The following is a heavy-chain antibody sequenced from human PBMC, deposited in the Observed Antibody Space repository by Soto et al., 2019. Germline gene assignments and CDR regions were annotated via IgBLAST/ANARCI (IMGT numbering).Heavy chain of an antibody. CDR1: GYTFTSYG. D-gene: IGHD6-6*01. Sequence: QVQLVQSGAEVKKPGASVKVSCKASGYTFTSYGISWVRQAPGQGLEWMGWISAYNGNTNYAQKLQGRATMTTDTSRSTAYMELRSLRSEDTAVYYCARSSGSAYWFDPWGQGTLVTVSS. CDR3: ARSSGSAYWFDP. V-gene: IGHV1-18*01. J-gene: IGHJ5*02. CDR2: ISAYNGNT.